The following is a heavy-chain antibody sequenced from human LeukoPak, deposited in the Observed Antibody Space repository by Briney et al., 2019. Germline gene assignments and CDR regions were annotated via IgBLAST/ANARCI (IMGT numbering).Heavy chain of an antibody. D-gene: IGHD6-19*01. CDR2: ISSSGSTI. CDR1: GFTFSSSA. V-gene: IGHV3-48*03. Sequence: GGSLRLSCSASGFTFSSSAMHWVRQAPGKGLEWVSYISSSGSTIYYADSVKGRFTISRDNAKNSLYLQMNSLRAEDTAVYYCARDSITVAGTHWGDYYYYGMDVWGQGTTVTVSS. CDR3: ARDSITVAGTHWGDYYYYGMDV. J-gene: IGHJ6*02.